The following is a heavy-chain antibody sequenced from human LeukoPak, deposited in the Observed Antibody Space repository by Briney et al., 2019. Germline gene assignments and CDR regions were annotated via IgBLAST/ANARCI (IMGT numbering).Heavy chain of an antibody. CDR1: GFTFSSYS. CDR2: ISSSSSYI. CDR3: ARDGPDDYGDTAHFDY. D-gene: IGHD4-17*01. J-gene: IGHJ4*02. V-gene: IGHV3-21*01. Sequence: GGSLRLSCAASGFTFSSYSMNWVRQAPGKGLEWVSSISSSSSYIYYADSVKGRFTISRDKAKNSLYLQMNSLRAEDTAVYYCARDGPDDYGDTAHFDYWGQGTLVTVSS.